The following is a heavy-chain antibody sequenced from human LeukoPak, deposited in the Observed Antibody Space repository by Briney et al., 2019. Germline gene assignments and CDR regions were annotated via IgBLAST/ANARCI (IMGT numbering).Heavy chain of an antibody. Sequence: SETLSLTCTVSGGSISNYYWTWIRQPPGRGLEWIGYMYSSGTTNYNPSLKSLLTISVDTSRTQLSLKLSSVTAADTAVYYCARGYYPPTYFYYMDVWGKGTTVTVSS. D-gene: IGHD2-15*01. CDR2: MYSSGTT. V-gene: IGHV4-4*09. J-gene: IGHJ6*03. CDR1: GGSISNYY. CDR3: ARGYYPPTYFYYMDV.